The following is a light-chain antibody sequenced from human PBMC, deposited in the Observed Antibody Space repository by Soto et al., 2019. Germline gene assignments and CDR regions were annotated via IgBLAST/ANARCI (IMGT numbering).Light chain of an antibody. CDR2: KAS. Sequence: DIEMTQSPSTLSGSVGDRVTITCRASQTISSWLAWYQQKPGKAPKLLIYKASTLNTGVPARFSGSGSGTEFTLTISSLQSDDFATYYCQHYTSYSEAFGQGTKVELK. CDR1: QTISSW. J-gene: IGKJ1*01. V-gene: IGKV1-5*03. CDR3: QHYTSYSEA.